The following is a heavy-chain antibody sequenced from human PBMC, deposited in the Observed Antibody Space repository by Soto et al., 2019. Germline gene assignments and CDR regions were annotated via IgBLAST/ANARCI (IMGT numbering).Heavy chain of an antibody. V-gene: IGHV3-74*01. CDR3: AIEIAAAGTGFDY. CDR1: GFTFSSYW. D-gene: IGHD6-13*01. Sequence: GGSLRLSCAASGFTFSSYWMHWVRQAPGKGLVWVSRINSDGSSTTYADSVKGRFTISRDNAKNTLYLQMNSLRAEDTAVYYCAIEIAAAGTGFDYWGQGTLVTVS. J-gene: IGHJ4*02. CDR2: INSDGSST.